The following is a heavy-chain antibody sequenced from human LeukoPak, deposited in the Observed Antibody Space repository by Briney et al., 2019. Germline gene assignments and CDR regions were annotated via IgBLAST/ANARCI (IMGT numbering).Heavy chain of an antibody. CDR3: ARSPAAGPIYYYYYYMDV. V-gene: IGHV1-8*01. Sequence: GASVKVSCKASGYTFTSYDINWVRQATGQGLEWMGWMNPNSGNTGYAQKFRGRVTMTRNTSISTAYMELSSLRSEDTAVYYCARSPAAGPIYYYYYYMDVWGKGTTVTISS. D-gene: IGHD6-13*01. J-gene: IGHJ6*03. CDR2: MNPNSGNT. CDR1: GYTFTSYD.